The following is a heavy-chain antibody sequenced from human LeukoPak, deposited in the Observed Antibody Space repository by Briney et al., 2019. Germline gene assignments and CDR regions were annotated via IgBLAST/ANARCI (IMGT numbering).Heavy chain of an antibody. CDR2: INHSGTT. J-gene: IGHJ4*02. Sequence: PSETLSLTCAVYGGSSSGYYWSWIRQPPGKGLEWIGEINHSGTTNYNPSLKSRVTISADTSNNQFSLRLSSVTAADTAVYYCARRGVTTIKNWGQGTLVTVSS. D-gene: IGHD5-12*01. V-gene: IGHV4-34*01. CDR1: GGSSSGYY. CDR3: ARRGVTTIKN.